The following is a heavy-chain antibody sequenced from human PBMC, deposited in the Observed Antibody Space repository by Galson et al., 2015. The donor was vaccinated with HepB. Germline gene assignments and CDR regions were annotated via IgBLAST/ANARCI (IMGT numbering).Heavy chain of an antibody. CDR2: LVVGSGHP. CDR3: ATDSSPYYYDTSGNFGYFDL. V-gene: IGHV1-58*02. Sequence: SVKVSCKASGFIFSSSAMQWVRQARGQRLEWIGWLVVGSGHPPSAQKFQDRVTITRDMSTNTAYMELSSLRSEDTAVYYCATDSSPYYYDTSGNFGYFDLWGRGTLVTVSS. D-gene: IGHD3-22*01. J-gene: IGHJ2*01. CDR1: GFIFSSSA.